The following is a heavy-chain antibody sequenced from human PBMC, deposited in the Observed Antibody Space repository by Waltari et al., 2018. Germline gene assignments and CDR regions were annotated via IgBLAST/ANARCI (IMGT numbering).Heavy chain of an antibody. V-gene: IGHV1-45*02. J-gene: IGHJ4*02. CDR3: ASGLTLDY. CDR2: ITPFNGNT. D-gene: IGHD2-15*01. Sequence: HWVRKAPGQAREWMGWITPFNGNTNYAQKFQDRVTITRDRSMTTAYMELSSLRSEDTAMYYCASGLTLDYWGQGTLVTVSS.